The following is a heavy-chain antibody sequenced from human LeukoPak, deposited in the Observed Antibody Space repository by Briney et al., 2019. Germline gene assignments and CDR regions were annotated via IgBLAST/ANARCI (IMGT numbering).Heavy chain of an antibody. D-gene: IGHD6-13*01. CDR3: ARDDAPYSSRFDS. CDR2: IYYSGST. J-gene: IGHJ5*01. Sequence: SQTLSLTCTVSGGSISSGGYYWSWIRQHPGKGLVWIGCIYYSGSTYYNPSLKSRVTISVDTSKNQFSLKPSSVPAADTAVYYCARDDAPYSSRFDSWGQGTLVTVSS. CDR1: GGSISSGGYY. V-gene: IGHV4-31*03.